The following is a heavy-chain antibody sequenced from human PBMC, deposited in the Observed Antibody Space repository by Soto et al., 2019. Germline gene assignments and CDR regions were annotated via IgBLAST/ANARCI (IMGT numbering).Heavy chain of an antibody. V-gene: IGHV3-33*01. CDR1: GFTFSSDG. J-gene: IGHJ6*03. Sequence: GGSLRLSCAASGFTFSSDGMHWVRQAPGKGLEWVAVIWYDGSNKYYADSVKGRFTISRDNSKNTLYLQMNSLRAEDTAVYYCARVGMGSDYFYYYMDVWGKGTTVTVSS. CDR3: ARVGMGSDYFYYYMDV. CDR2: IWYDGSNK. D-gene: IGHD1-26*01.